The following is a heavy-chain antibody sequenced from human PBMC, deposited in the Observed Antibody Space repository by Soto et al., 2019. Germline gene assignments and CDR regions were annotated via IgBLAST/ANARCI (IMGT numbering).Heavy chain of an antibody. CDR2: ISRDGTNS. V-gene: IGHV3-30*03. CDR3: ARGNLRFEFDS. Sequence: QIQLVESGGGVVQPGGSLRLSCAASRFSFGSFGMHWVRQAPGKGLEWVAFISRDGTNSYYGDSVKGRFTLSRDNSMNTVSLQMTTVRDDDTALYYCARGNLRFEFDSWGQGTLVIVSS. D-gene: IGHD3-16*01. J-gene: IGHJ4*02. CDR1: RFSFGSFG.